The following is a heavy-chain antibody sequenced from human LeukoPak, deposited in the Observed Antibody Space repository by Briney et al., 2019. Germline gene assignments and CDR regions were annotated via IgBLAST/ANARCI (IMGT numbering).Heavy chain of an antibody. Sequence: ASVKVSCKASGYTFTSYYMHWVRQAPGQGLEWMGIINPSGGSTSYAQKFQGRVTMTRDTSTSTVYMELSSLGSEDTAVYYCARERILLWFGELQGGFDYWGQGTLVTVSS. V-gene: IGHV1-46*01. CDR2: INPSGGST. D-gene: IGHD3-10*01. CDR3: ARERILLWFGELQGGFDY. CDR1: GYTFTSYY. J-gene: IGHJ4*02.